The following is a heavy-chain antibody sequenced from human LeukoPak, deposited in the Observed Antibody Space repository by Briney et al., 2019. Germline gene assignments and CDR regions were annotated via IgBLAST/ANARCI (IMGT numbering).Heavy chain of an antibody. CDR2: IYLGDSET. J-gene: IGHJ4*02. D-gene: IGHD2-15*01. CDR3: ARREASANFDY. V-gene: IGHV5-51*01. CDR1: GYTFTTSW. Sequence: GESLKISCKGSGYTFTTSWIAWVRQMPGKSLEWMGIIYLGDSETRYSPSFQGQVTISADRSVNTVYLQWDSLKASDTATHYCARREASANFDYWGQGTRVTVSS.